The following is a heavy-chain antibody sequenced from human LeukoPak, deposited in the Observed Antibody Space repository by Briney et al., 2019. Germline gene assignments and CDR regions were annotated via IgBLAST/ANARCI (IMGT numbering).Heavy chain of an antibody. V-gene: IGHV1-24*01. D-gene: IGHD6-19*01. CDR3: ATVPYSSGWSVSGYYFDY. CDR1: GYTLTELS. J-gene: IGHJ4*02. CDR2: FDPEDGET. Sequence: GASVKVSCKVSGYTLTELSMHWVRQAPGKGLEWMGGFDPEDGETIYAQKFQGRVTMTEDTSTDTAYMELSSLRSEDTAVYYCATVPYSSGWSVSGYYFDYWGQGTLVTVSS.